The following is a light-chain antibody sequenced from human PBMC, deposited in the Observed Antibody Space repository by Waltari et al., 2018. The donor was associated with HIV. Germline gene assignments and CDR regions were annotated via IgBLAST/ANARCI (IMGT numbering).Light chain of an antibody. CDR1: SSNSGAGYD. J-gene: IGLJ2*01. Sequence: QSVLTQPPSVSGAPGQWVTISCTGSSSNSGAGYDVHWYQQLPGTAPKLLIYGNNNRPVGVPDRFSGSRSGTSASLAITGLQAGDEAEYYGQSYDSSLSAIIFGGGTKLTVL. CDR3: QSYDSSLSAII. CDR2: GNN. V-gene: IGLV1-40*01.